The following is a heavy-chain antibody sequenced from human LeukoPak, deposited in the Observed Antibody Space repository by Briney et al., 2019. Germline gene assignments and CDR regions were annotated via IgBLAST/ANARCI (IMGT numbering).Heavy chain of an antibody. J-gene: IGHJ5*02. CDR2: IGGSGVNT. D-gene: IGHD1-26*01. CDR3: AKGMSGSSPYNWFDP. CDR1: GFTFSSYS. Sequence: GGSLRLSCAASGFTFSSYSMNWVRQAPGKGLEWVSVIGGSGVNTYYADSVKGRFTISRDNSKNTLFLQMNSLRAEDTAVYYCAKGMSGSSPYNWFDPWGQGTLVTVSS. V-gene: IGHV3-23*01.